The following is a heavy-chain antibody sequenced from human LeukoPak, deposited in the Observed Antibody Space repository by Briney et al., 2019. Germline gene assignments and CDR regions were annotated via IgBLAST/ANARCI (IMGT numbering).Heavy chain of an antibody. CDR2: INPNIGGT. D-gene: IGHD3-3*01. CDR3: ARDAKRVTIPGERVSRLDP. V-gene: IGHV1-2*02. Sequence: GASVKVSCKASGYTFTGYYMHWVRQAPGQGLEWMGWINPNIGGTNYAQKFQGRVTMTSDTSITTAYLELSRLTFDDTAVYYCARDAKRVTIPGERVSRLDPWGQGTLVTVST. J-gene: IGHJ5*02. CDR1: GYTFTGYY.